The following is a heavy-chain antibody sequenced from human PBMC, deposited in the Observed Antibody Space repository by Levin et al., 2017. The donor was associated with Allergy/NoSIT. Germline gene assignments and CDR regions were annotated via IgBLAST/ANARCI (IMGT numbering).Heavy chain of an antibody. CDR3: ARVVYGRGTAINTYYYMDV. Sequence: LGESLKISCAASGLTASSNYMSWVRQPPGKGLEWISVMYPGSSTYNADSVQGRFTISRDKSKNTLFLQMNSLRAEDTAVYYCARVVYGRGTAINTYYYMDVWGKGTTVTVSS. CDR1: GLTASSNY. CDR2: MYPGSST. D-gene: IGHD3-16*01. J-gene: IGHJ6*03. V-gene: IGHV3-66*01.